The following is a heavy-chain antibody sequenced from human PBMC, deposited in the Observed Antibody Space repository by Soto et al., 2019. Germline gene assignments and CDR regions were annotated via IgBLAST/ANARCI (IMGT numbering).Heavy chain of an antibody. CDR1: GGTSSSYT. CDR3: ARSGGYCSGGSCHSTPAYYFDY. Sequence: ASVKVSCKASGGTSSSYTISWVRQAPGQGLEWMGRIIPILGIANYAQKFQGRVTITADKSTSTAYMELSSLRSEDTAVYYCARSGGYCSGGSCHSTPAYYFDYWGQGTLVTVSS. V-gene: IGHV1-69*02. J-gene: IGHJ4*02. D-gene: IGHD2-15*01. CDR2: IIPILGIA.